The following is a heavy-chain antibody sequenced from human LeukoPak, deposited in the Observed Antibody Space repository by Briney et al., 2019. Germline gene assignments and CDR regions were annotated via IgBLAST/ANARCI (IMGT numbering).Heavy chain of an antibody. Sequence: PGGSLRLSCAASGFTFSDCYMSWIRQAPGKGLEWVSYISSSGSTIYYADSVKGRFTISRDNAKNSLYLQMNSLRAEDTAVYYCARDLGIQLWSYFDYWGQGTLVTVSS. V-gene: IGHV3-11*01. D-gene: IGHD5-18*01. CDR1: GFTFSDCY. J-gene: IGHJ4*02. CDR2: ISSSGSTI. CDR3: ARDLGIQLWSYFDY.